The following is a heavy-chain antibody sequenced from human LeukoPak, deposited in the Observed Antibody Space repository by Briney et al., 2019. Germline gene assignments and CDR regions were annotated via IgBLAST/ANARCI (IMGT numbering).Heavy chain of an antibody. V-gene: IGHV3-33*01. CDR2: IWYDGSNK. CDR3: ARMGGYSGYDFGY. D-gene: IGHD5-12*01. Sequence: GGSLRLSCAASGFTFGSYGMHWVRQAPGKGLEWVALIWYDGSNKNYADSVKGRFTISRDNSKNTLDLQMNSLRAEDTAVYYCARMGGYSGYDFGYWGQGTLVTVSS. J-gene: IGHJ4*02. CDR1: GFTFGSYG.